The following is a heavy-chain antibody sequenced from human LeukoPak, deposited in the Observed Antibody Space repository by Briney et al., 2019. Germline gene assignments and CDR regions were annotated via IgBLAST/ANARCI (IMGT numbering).Heavy chain of an antibody. CDR3: ARHYKSTRTTVFDY. Sequence: SETLSLTCTVSGGSISGYYWDWIRQPPGEGLEWIGHIYSSGSTVYNPSLKSRVTISLDTSKNQFSLRLSSVSAADTAVYYCARHYKSTRTTVFDYWGRGTLATVSS. J-gene: IGHJ4*02. CDR1: GGSISGYY. CDR2: IYSSGST. D-gene: IGHD4-11*01. V-gene: IGHV4-59*08.